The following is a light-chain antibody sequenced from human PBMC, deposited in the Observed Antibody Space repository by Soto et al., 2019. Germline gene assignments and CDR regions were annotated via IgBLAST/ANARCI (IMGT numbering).Light chain of an antibody. CDR3: GTWDSSLSAYV. Sequence: QSVLTQPPSVSAAPGQKVTISCSGSSSNIGNNYVSWYQQLPGTAPKLLIYEYNKRPSGIPDRFSGSKSGTSATLGITGLQTGDEADYYCGTWDSSLSAYVFGTGTKVTV. CDR2: EYN. J-gene: IGLJ1*01. CDR1: SSNIGNNY. V-gene: IGLV1-51*02.